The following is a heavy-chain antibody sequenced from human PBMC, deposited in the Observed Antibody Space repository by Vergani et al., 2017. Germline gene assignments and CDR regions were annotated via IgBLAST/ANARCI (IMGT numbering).Heavy chain of an antibody. CDR1: GFTFSSYG. Sequence: QVQLVESGGGVVQPGGSLRLSCAASGFTFSSYGMHWVRQAPGKGLEWAAFIRYDGSNKYYADSVKGRFTISRDNSKNTLYLQMNSLRAEDTAVYYCAKEHYVYVWGSYRTPPGDYWGQGTLVTVSS. J-gene: IGHJ4*02. CDR2: IRYDGSNK. CDR3: AKEHYVYVWGSYRTPPGDY. V-gene: IGHV3-30*02. D-gene: IGHD3-16*02.